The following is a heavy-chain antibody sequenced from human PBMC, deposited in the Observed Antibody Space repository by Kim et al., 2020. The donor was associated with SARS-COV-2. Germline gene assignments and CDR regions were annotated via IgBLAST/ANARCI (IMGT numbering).Heavy chain of an antibody. CDR1: GGSVSNFG. Sequence: SVKVSCKASGGSVSNFGINWVRQAPGQGLEWMGGIIPILGTVTYAQKFQGRVTITADGSTNSTYLERSSLESEDTAVYYYGGEEYTEVPFDFWGPGTLV. CDR2: IIPILGTV. CDR3: GGEEYTEVPFDF. V-gene: IGHV1-69*13. D-gene: IGHD1-1*01. J-gene: IGHJ4*02.